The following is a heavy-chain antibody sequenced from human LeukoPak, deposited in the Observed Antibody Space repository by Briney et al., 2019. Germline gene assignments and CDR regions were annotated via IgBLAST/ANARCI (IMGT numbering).Heavy chain of an antibody. CDR2: IIPIFGTA. V-gene: IGHV1-69*13. D-gene: IGHD2-15*01. CDR1: GFTFTSYD. J-gene: IGHJ4*02. CDR3: ARANPDCSGGSCYSPQFDY. Sequence: GASVKVSCKASGFTFTSYDINWVRQAPGQGLEWMGGIIPIFGTANYAQKFQGRVTITADESTSTAYMELSSLRSEDTAVYYCARANPDCSGGSCYSPQFDYWGQGTLVTVSS.